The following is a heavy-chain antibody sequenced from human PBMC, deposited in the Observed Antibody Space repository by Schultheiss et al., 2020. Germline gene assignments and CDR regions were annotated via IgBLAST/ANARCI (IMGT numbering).Heavy chain of an antibody. Sequence: ASVKVSCKASGYTFTSYGISWVRQAPGQGVEWMGWISAYNGNTNYAQKLQGRVTMTTDTSTSTAYMELRSLRSDDTAVYYCASQRYSSSWYAYWGQGTLVTVSS. CDR1: GYTFTSYG. CDR3: ASQRYSSSWYAY. J-gene: IGHJ4*02. D-gene: IGHD6-13*01. V-gene: IGHV1-18*01. CDR2: ISAYNGNT.